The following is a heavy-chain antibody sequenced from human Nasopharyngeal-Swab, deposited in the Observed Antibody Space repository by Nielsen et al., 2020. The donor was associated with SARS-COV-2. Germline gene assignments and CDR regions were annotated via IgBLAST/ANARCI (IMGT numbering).Heavy chain of an antibody. Sequence: RQAPGKGLEWIGYIYYSGSTYYNPSLKSRVTISVDTSKNQLSLKLSSVTAADTAVYYCARAAVRITIFGVVKDWFDPWGQGTLVTVSS. D-gene: IGHD3-3*01. V-gene: IGHV4-30-4*01. CDR3: ARAAVRITIFGVVKDWFDP. CDR2: IYYSGST. J-gene: IGHJ5*02.